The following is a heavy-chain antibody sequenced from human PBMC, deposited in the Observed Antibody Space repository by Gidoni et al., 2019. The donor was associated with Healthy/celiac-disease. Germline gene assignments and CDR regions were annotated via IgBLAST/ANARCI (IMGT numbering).Heavy chain of an antibody. CDR3: ARGEAYCGGDCYPHYYYYYGMDV. V-gene: IGHV1-69*12. CDR1: GGTFSSYA. J-gene: IGHJ6*02. Sequence: QVQLVQSGAEVKKPGSSVKVYCKASGGTFSSYAISWLRQAPGQGLEWMGGIIPIFGTANYAQKFQGRVTITADESTSTAYMELSSLRSEDTAVYYCARGEAYCGGDCYPHYYYYYGMDVWGQGTTVTVSS. D-gene: IGHD2-21*02. CDR2: IIPIFGTA.